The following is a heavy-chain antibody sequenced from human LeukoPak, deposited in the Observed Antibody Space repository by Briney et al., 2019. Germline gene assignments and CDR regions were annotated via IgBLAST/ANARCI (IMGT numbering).Heavy chain of an antibody. CDR1: GGSISGSSYY. D-gene: IGHD6-19*01. CDR2: IYDSGIT. J-gene: IGHJ5*02. V-gene: IGHV4-39*01. CDR3: ARPGSSGWYTGNWFDP. Sequence: SETLSLTCTVSGGSISGSSYYWGWIRQPPGKGLEWIGSIYDSGITYYNPSLKSRVIISVDTSENQFSLKLSSVTAADTAVYYCARPGSSGWYTGNWFDPWGQGTLVTVSS.